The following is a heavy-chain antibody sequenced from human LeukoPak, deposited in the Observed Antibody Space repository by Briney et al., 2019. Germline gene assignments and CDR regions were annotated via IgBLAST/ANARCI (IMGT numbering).Heavy chain of an antibody. J-gene: IGHJ6*03. D-gene: IGHD1-26*01. V-gene: IGHV3-30*02. CDR1: GFIFTTYA. CDR3: AKRGGTYSYFYYMDV. Sequence: GGSLRLSCVASGFIFTTYAMHWVRQAPGKGLEWVAFIQYDGNTKYYVDSVKGRFTISRDTSKNTVFLQMSSLRADDTAVYYCAKRGGTYSYFYYMDVWGKGTTVTVSS. CDR2: IQYDGNTK.